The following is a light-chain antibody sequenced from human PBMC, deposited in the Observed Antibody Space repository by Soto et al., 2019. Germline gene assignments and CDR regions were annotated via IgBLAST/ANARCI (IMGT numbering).Light chain of an antibody. CDR3: QQYDYWPRT. CDR2: GAS. V-gene: IGKV3-11*01. Sequence: EIVLTQSPATLSLSPGERATLSCRASQSVSSYLAWYQQKPGQAPRLLIYGASNRATGISARFSGSGSGTEFSLTISSLQSEDFAVYYCQQYDYWPRTFGQGTKVDIK. J-gene: IGKJ1*01. CDR1: QSVSSY.